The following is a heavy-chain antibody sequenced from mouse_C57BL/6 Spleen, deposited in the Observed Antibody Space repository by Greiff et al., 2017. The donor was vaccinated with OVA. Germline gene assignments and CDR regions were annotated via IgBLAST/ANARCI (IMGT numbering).Heavy chain of an antibody. CDR1: GFTFSDYG. D-gene: IGHD2-5*01. Sequence: EVKLMESGGGLVKPGGSLKLSCAASGFTFSDYGMHWVRQAPEKGLEWVAYISSGSSTIYYADTVKGRFTISRDNAKNTLFLQMTSLRSEDTAMYYCARNMGYSNWFAYWGQGTLVTVSA. CDR2: ISSGSSTI. J-gene: IGHJ3*01. CDR3: ARNMGYSNWFAY. V-gene: IGHV5-17*01.